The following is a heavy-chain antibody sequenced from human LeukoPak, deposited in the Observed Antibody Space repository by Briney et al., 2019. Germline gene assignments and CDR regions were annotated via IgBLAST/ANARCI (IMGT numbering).Heavy chain of an antibody. J-gene: IGHJ4*02. V-gene: IGHV4-38-2*02. CDR2: IYHRGST. CDR1: GYFISSGYY. Sequence: KPSETLSLTCTVSGYFISSGYYWGWIRQPPGKGLEWIGSIYHRGSTYYNPSLRSRVTISVDTSKNQFSLKLRSVTAADTAFYYCARDSQDDYDFWSGYDYWGQGILVTVSS. CDR3: ARDSQDDYDFWSGYDY. D-gene: IGHD3-3*01.